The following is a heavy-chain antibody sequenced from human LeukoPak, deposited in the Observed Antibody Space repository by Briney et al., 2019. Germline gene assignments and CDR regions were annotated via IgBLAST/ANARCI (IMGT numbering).Heavy chain of an antibody. J-gene: IGHJ4*02. CDR1: GGSISSSSYY. CDR3: ASARWDY. Sequence: SETLSLTCTVSGGSISSSSYYWGWIRQPPGKGLEWIGSIYYSGSTYYNPSLKSRVTILVDKSKNQFSLNLSSVTAADTAVYYCASARWDYWGQGTLVTVSS. V-gene: IGHV4-39*07. CDR2: IYYSGST. D-gene: IGHD5-24*01.